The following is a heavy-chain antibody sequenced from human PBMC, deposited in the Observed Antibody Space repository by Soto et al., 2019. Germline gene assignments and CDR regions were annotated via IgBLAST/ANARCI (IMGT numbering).Heavy chain of an antibody. CDR3: ARVTYYYGSGSYSGLYYFDY. CDR2: IYYSGST. Sequence: TLSLTCTVSGGSISSGGYYWSWIRQHPEKGLEWIGYIYYSGSTYYNPSLKSRVTISVDTSKNQFSLKLSSVTAADTAVYYCARVTYYYGSGSYSGLYYFDYWGQGXLVTVSS. D-gene: IGHD3-10*01. CDR1: GGSISSGGYY. J-gene: IGHJ4*02. V-gene: IGHV4-31*03.